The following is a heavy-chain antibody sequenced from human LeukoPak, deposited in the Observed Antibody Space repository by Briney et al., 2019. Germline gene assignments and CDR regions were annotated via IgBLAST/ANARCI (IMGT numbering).Heavy chain of an antibody. J-gene: IGHJ4*02. CDR3: ASTNWHYVY. CDR2: ISTSGSTI. CDR1: GFTFSSYE. V-gene: IGHV3-48*03. Sequence: GGSLRLSCAASGFTFSSYEFNWVPQAPGKGLEWVSYISTSGSTIYYADSVKGRFTFSRDNARKSVYLQMNSLRAEDTAVYYCASTNWHYVYWGQGTLVTVSS. D-gene: IGHD1-7*01.